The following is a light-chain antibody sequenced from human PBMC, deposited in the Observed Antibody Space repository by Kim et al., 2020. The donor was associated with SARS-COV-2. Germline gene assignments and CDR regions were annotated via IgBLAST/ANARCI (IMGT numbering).Light chain of an antibody. CDR1: SSDVGGYNY. CDR3: SPYAGSNTYV. Sequence: QSALTQPPSASGSPGQSVTISCTGTSSDVGGYNYVSWYQQHPGKAPKLMIYEVTKRPSGVPDRFSGSKSGNTASLTVSGLQAEDEADYYCSPYAGSNTYVFGTGTKVTVL. CDR2: EVT. J-gene: IGLJ1*01. V-gene: IGLV2-8*01.